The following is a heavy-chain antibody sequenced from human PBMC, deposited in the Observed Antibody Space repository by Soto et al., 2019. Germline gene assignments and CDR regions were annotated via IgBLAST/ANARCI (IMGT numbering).Heavy chain of an antibody. CDR2: LNSDGSSR. CDR3: ARGLKNKYGMDV. Sequence: PGGSLRLSCAASGFTFSTYWMHWVRQAPGKGLVWVSRLNSDGSSRYYGDSMKGRVTISRDNAKNTMYLQMNSLRDEDTAVYYCARGLKNKYGMDVWGQGTTVTVSS. D-gene: IGHD3-16*01. V-gene: IGHV3-74*01. CDR1: GFTFSTYW. J-gene: IGHJ6*02.